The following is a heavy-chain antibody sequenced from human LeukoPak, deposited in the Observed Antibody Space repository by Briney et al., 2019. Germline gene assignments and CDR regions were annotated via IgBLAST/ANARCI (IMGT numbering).Heavy chain of an antibody. CDR1: GGSISSYY. Sequence: PSETLSLTCTVSGGSISSYYWSWIRPPPGKGLEWIGYIYYSGSTNYNPSLKSRVTISVDTSKNQFSLKLSSVTAADTAVYYCARSLVSPYDSSGPYAFDIWGQGTMVTVSS. J-gene: IGHJ3*02. CDR2: IYYSGST. CDR3: ARSLVSPYDSSGPYAFDI. V-gene: IGHV4-59*08. D-gene: IGHD3-22*01.